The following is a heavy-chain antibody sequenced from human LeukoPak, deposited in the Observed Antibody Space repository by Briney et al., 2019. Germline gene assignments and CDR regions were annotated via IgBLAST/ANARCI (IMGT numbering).Heavy chain of an antibody. J-gene: IGHJ4*02. V-gene: IGHV3-33*01. CDR1: GFTFSSYG. CDR2: IWYDGSNK. D-gene: IGHD6-13*01. CDR3: ARAKYSSSLYYFDY. Sequence: GGSLRLSCAASGFTFSSYGMPWVRQAPGKGLEWVAVIWYDGSNKYYADSVKGRFTISRDNSKNTLYLQMNSLRAEDTAVYYCARAKYSSSLYYFDYWGQGTLVTVSS.